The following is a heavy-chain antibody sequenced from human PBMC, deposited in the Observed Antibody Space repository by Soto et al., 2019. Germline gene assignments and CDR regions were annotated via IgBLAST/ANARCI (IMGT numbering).Heavy chain of an antibody. CDR3: SKTMGWSWFAP. D-gene: IGHD3-3*01. CDR1: GFSLNTDGVA. V-gene: IGHV2-5*02. Sequence: QITLKESGPTLVKPTQTLTLTCTFSGFSLNTDGVAVGWIRQPPGKALEWLALIYWDDDKRYSPSLKTRLTVTKDTSKKQVVLTMTNMDPVDTATYYCSKTMGWSWFAPWGQGTLVTVSP. J-gene: IGHJ5*02. CDR2: IYWDDDK.